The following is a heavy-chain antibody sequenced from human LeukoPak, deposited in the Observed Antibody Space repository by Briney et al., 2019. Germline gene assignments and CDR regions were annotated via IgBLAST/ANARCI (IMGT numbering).Heavy chain of an antibody. J-gene: IGHJ6*04. CDR2: ISSSGSTI. D-gene: IGHD3-10*02. CDR3: AELGITMIGCV. V-gene: IGHV3-48*03. CDR1: GVTFSSYE. Sequence: GGSLRLSCAASGVTFSSYEMNWVRQAPGKGLEWVSYISSSGSTIYYADSVKGRFTISRDNAKNSLYLQMNSLRAEDTAVYYCAELGITMIGCVWDKGTTVTISS.